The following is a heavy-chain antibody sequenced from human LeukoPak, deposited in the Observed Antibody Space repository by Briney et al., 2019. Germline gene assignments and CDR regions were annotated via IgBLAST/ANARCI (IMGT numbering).Heavy chain of an antibody. CDR2: IIPIFGTA. CDR3: ARDVTMGATEDYMDV. CDR1: GGTFSSYA. D-gene: IGHD1-26*01. V-gene: IGHV1-69*06. Sequence: ASVKVSCKASGGTFSSYAISWVRQAPGQGLEWMGGIIPIFGTANYAQKFQGRVTITADKSTSTAYMELSSLRSDDTAVYYCARDVTMGATEDYMDVWGKGTTVTISS. J-gene: IGHJ6*03.